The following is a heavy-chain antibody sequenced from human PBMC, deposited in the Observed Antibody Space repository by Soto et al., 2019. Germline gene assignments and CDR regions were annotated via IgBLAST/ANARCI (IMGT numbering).Heavy chain of an antibody. CDR1: GFTFSSYG. D-gene: IGHD6-19*01. V-gene: IGHV3-33*01. CDR3: AREHSSGWPFTAFDI. CDR2: IWYDGSNK. J-gene: IGHJ3*02. Sequence: GGSLRPSCAASGFTFSSYGMHWVRQAPGKGLEWVAVIWYDGSNKYYADSVKGRFTISRDNSKNTLYLQMNSLRAEDTAVYYCAREHSSGWPFTAFDIWGQGTMVTVSS.